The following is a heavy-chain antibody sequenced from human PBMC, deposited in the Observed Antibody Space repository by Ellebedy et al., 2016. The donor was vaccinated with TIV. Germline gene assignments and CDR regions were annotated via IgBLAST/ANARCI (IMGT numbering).Heavy chain of an antibody. V-gene: IGHV3-23*01. D-gene: IGHD1-1*01. CDR3: TRENWYIDY. J-gene: IGHJ4*02. Sequence: GESLKISCSASGFMFSTFAMSWVRQAPGKGLEWVSTIPGTGGGSNTYYADSVKGRFTISRDNAKNTLYLQMNSLRAEDTAVYYCTRENWYIDYWGQGTLVTVSS. CDR2: IPGTGGGSNT. CDR1: GFMFSTFA.